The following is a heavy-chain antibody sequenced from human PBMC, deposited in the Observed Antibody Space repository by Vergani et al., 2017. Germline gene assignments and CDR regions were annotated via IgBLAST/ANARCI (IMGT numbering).Heavy chain of an antibody. J-gene: IGHJ4*02. V-gene: IGHV4-61*10. CDR1: GGPVSSGSYY. CDR2: NYYSGRT. CDR3: AGAYGYPTLDY. D-gene: IGHD5-18*01. Sequence: QVQLQESGPGPVKPSETPSPTCTVPGGPVSSGSYYWRWIRQPAGKGLEWIGYNYYSGRTNYNPSLKSRVIIPVDTSKNQFSLKLSSVTAADTAVYYCAGAYGYPTLDYWGQGTLVTVSS.